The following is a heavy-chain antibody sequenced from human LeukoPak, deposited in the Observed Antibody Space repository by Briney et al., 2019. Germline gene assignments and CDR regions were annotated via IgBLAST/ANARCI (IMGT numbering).Heavy chain of an antibody. Sequence: GEPLRLSCAASGFTFSNCAMSWVRQAPGKGLEWVSRISGSGGSTEYADPVKGRFTISRDNSKNTLHLQMNSLRVEDTAIYYCARQRDAYNWNNAFDIWGQGTMVAVS. CDR1: GFTFSNCA. CDR2: ISGSGGST. CDR3: ARQRDAYNWNNAFDI. V-gene: IGHV3-23*01. D-gene: IGHD1-1*01. J-gene: IGHJ3*02.